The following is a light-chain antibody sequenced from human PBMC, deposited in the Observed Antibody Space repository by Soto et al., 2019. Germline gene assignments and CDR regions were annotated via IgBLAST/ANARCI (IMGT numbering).Light chain of an antibody. V-gene: IGKV3-20*01. CDR3: KQYGSSPPWT. Sequence: EIVLTQSPGTLSLSPGERATLSCRATESISSSYLAWYQQKPGQAPRLLIYGASSRATGIPDRCSGSGSGTDFTHTISRLVPEDFAVYYCKQYGSSPPWTFGQGTKVEIK. CDR2: GAS. CDR1: ESISSSY. J-gene: IGKJ1*01.